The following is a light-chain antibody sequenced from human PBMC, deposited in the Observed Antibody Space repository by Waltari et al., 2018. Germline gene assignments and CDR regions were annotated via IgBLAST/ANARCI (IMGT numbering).Light chain of an antibody. J-gene: IGKJ1*01. Sequence: EIVMTQSPATLSVSPGERATLSCRASQSVSRNLAWSQQKPGQAPRLLISGSSTRATGIPARFSGSGSGTEFTLTISGLQSEDSAVYYCQQYNDWPRTFGLGTRVEIE. CDR2: GSS. CDR3: QQYNDWPRT. CDR1: QSVSRN. V-gene: IGKV3-15*01.